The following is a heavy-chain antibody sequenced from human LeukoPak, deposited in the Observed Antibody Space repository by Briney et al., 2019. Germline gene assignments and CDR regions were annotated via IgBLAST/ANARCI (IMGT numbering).Heavy chain of an antibody. CDR2: IGDDGGST. Sequence: GGSLRLSCAASGFTFTTYATTWVRQAPGKGLEWVSTIGDDGGSTYSADSANGRFTIPRDNSENILYLQMNSLRAEDTAVYYCVKDRDGNYRTSIDSGCWGHVITV. CDR1: GFTFTTYA. V-gene: IGHV3-23*01. J-gene: IGHJ6*01. D-gene: IGHD1-7*01. CDR3: VKDRDGNYRTSIDSGC.